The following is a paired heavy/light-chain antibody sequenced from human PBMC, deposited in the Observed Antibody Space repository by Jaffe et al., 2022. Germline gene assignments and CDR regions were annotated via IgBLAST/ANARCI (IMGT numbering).Heavy chain of an antibody. V-gene: IGHV3-30*02. CDR1: GFTFSRYG. CDR3: AKDSLGLGESKD. CDR2: IRYDGSEK. J-gene: IGHJ4*02. Sequence: QVQLVESGGGVVQPGGSLRLSCTASGFTFSRYGMHWVRQAPGKGLEWVAFIRYDGSEKFYADSVKGRFTISRDTSRNTVYLQMSSLRVEDTAIYYCAKDSLGLGESKDWGQGTPVTVSS. D-gene: IGHD3-10*01.
Light chain of an antibody. V-gene: IGLV2-14*01. CDR2: EVN. J-gene: IGLJ2*01. Sequence: QSALTQPASVSGSPGQSITISCTGTSSDVGGYDYVSWYQQHPGKAPKLMIYEVNNRPSGVSNRFSGSKSGNTASLTISGLQAEDEADYYCSSYTASRTSLFGGGTKLTVL. CDR1: SSDVGGYDY. CDR3: SSYTASRTSL.